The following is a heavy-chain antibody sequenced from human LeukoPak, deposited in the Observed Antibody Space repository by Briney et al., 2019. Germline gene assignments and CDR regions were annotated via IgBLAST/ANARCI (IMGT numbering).Heavy chain of an antibody. J-gene: IGHJ4*02. Sequence: SETLSLTCTVSGGSISSGDYYWSWIRQPPGKGLEWIGYIYYRGSTYYNPSLKSRVTISVDTSKNQFSLKLSSVTAADTAVYYCARGLYDFWSGYPPYFDYWGQGTLVTVSS. CDR3: ARGLYDFWSGYPPYFDY. CDR2: IYYRGST. CDR1: GGSISSGDYY. D-gene: IGHD3-3*01. V-gene: IGHV4-30-4*08.